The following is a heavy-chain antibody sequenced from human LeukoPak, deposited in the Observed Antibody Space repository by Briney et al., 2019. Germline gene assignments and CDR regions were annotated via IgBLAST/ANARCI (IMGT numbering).Heavy chain of an antibody. V-gene: IGHV1-8*01. D-gene: IGHD5-18*01. CDR1: GYTFTNHD. CDR3: ARGVNSQGTAMVLFDH. CDR2: MNPNSGNS. Sequence: ASVKVSCKASGYTFTNHDINWVRQDTGQGLEWMGWMNPNSGNSGYAQNFQGRVSMTRDTSMATAYMGLSSLTSDDTALYYCARGVNSQGTAMVLFDHWGQGTLVTVSS. J-gene: IGHJ4*02.